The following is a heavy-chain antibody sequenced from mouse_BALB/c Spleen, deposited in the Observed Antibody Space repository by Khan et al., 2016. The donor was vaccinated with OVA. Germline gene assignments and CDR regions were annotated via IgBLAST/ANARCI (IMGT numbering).Heavy chain of an antibody. Sequence: EVQLVESGPGLVKPSQSLSLTCSVTGYSITSGYFWNWIRQFPGNKLEWMGYIRYDGNSNYNPSLKNRISITRDTPKNQFFLKLNSVTPEDTATYYCARGCSSGPAWFAYWGQGTLVTVSA. CDR2: IRYDGNS. V-gene: IGHV3-6*02. D-gene: IGHD3-1*01. CDR3: ARGCSSGPAWFAY. J-gene: IGHJ3*01. CDR1: GYSITSGYF.